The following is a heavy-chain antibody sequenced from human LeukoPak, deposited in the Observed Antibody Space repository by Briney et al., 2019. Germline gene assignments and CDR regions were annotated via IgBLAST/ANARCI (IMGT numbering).Heavy chain of an antibody. V-gene: IGHV5-51*01. CDR3: AIWYYYDSSGYYFDY. D-gene: IGHD3-22*01. J-gene: IGHJ4*02. CDR2: IYPGDSDT. Sequence: VESLKIYCKGSGYSFNSYWIGWVRQMPAKGLEWMGIIYPGDSDTSYSPSFQGQVTISDDKSISTAYLQWSSLKASDTAMYYCAIWYYYDSSGYYFDYWGQGTLVTVSS. CDR1: GYSFNSYW.